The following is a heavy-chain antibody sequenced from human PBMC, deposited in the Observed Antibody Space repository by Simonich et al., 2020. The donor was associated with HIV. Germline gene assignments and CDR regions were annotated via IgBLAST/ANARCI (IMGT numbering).Heavy chain of an antibody. CDR1: GFTFSSYE. CDR2: KSSSDSTK. J-gene: IGHJ1*01. Sequence: EVQLVESGGGLVQPGGSLRLSCAASGFTFSSYEMNWVRQAPGKGLGWVANKSSSDSTKYNADSVKGRFTISRDNAKNSLYLQMNSLRAEDTAVYYCARVWGGDYSALQYWGQGTLVTVSS. V-gene: IGHV3-48*03. D-gene: IGHD3-16*01. CDR3: ARVWGGDYSALQY.